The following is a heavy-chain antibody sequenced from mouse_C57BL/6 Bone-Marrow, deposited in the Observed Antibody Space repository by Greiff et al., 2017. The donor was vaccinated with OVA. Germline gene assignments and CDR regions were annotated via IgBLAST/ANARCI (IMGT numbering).Heavy chain of an antibody. CDR1: GYTFTSYW. J-gene: IGHJ4*01. CDR2: IDPSDSYT. CDR3: ARDAYYYGSSYKGLYAMDY. V-gene: IGHV1-50*01. Sequence: VQLQQPGAELVKPGASVKLSCKASGYTFTSYWMQWVKQRPGQGLEWIGEIDPSDSYTNYNQKFKGKATLTVDTSSSTAYMPLSSLTSEDSAVYYCARDAYYYGSSYKGLYAMDYWGQGTSVTVSS. D-gene: IGHD1-1*01.